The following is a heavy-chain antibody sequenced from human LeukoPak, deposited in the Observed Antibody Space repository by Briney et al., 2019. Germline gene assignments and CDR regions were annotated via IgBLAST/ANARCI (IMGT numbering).Heavy chain of an antibody. CDR2: ISYDGSNK. CDR1: GFTFSSYG. CDR3: AKDQGGIVVVPAAMAY. D-gene: IGHD2-2*01. V-gene: IGHV3-30*18. J-gene: IGHJ4*02. Sequence: GGSLRLSCAASGFTFSSYGMHWVRQAPGKGLEWVAVISYDGSNKYYADSVKGRFTLSRDNSKNTLYLRMNSLRAEDTAVYYCAKDQGGIVVVPAAMAYWGQGTLVTVSS.